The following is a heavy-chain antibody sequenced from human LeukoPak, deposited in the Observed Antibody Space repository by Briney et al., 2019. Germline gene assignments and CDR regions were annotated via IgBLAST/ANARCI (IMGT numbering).Heavy chain of an antibody. D-gene: IGHD3-3*01. CDR2: IDPGAPDT. CDR1: GYGFTSNW. Sequence: GESLKISCNGSGYGFTSNWIAWVRQMPGKGLEWMGIIDPGAPDTRYSPSFHGQVTISADKYSTAYLQWTSLKASDTAMYYCARGLGGDFWSGYSYCFDYWGQGTLVTVSS. J-gene: IGHJ4*02. CDR3: ARGLGGDFWSGYSYCFDY. V-gene: IGHV5-51*01.